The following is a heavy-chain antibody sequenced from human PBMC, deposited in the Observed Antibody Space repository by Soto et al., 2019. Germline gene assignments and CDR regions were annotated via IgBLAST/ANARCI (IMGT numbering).Heavy chain of an antibody. V-gene: IGHV4-39*01. J-gene: IGHJ6*02. D-gene: IGHD6-19*01. Sequence: QLQLQESGPGLVNPSETLSLTCTVSGASIRSSAYYWSTIRQPPAKGLEWIGSIYYSGSTYYNPSLKSRVTTHVDTSNYLFSLKLSSVTAADTAVYYCARHKSNSEGWYYYGMDVWGQGTTFTVSS. CDR2: IYYSGST. CDR1: GASIRSSAYY. CDR3: ARHKSNSEGWYYYGMDV.